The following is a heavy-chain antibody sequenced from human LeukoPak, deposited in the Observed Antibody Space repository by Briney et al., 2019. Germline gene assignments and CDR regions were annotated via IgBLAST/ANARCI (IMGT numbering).Heavy chain of an antibody. D-gene: IGHD3-10*01. V-gene: IGHV3-66*02. CDR1: GFTVSSNY. CDR2: IYSGGST. CDR3: ARDGIISPFDY. J-gene: IGHJ4*02. Sequence: GGSLRLSCAASGFTVSSNYMSWVRQAPGKGLEWVSVIYSGGSTYYADPVKGRFTISRDNSKNTLYLQMNRLRAEDTAVYYCARDGIISPFDYWGQGTLVTVSS.